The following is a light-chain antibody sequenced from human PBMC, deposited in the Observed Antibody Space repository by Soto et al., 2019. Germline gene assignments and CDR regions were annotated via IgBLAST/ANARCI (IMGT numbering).Light chain of an antibody. V-gene: IGKV3-20*01. CDR3: QKYGGSPIT. CDR1: QSVTTR. CDR2: GES. J-gene: IGKJ5*01. Sequence: IVLTQSPGTLSLSPVERVTLSCRASQSVTTRLAWYQHKPGQAPTILMSGESNRASGVPARFSGSGSGTDLTLTITRLEPEDFALYYCQKYGGSPITCGLGTRLEIK.